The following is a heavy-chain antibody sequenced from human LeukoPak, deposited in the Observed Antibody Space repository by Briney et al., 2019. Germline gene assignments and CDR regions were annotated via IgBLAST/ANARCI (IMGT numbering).Heavy chain of an antibody. J-gene: IGHJ3*02. CDR3: ARRRGAHTANALDI. Sequence: PSETLSLTCTVSGGSISSYYWSWIRQPPGKGLEWIGYIYSSGSTNYNSSLKSRVTISVDTSKNQFSLKLSSVTAADTAVYYCARRRGAHTANALDIWGQGTMVTVSS. CDR2: IYSSGST. V-gene: IGHV4-59*08. D-gene: IGHD3-10*01. CDR1: GGSISSYY.